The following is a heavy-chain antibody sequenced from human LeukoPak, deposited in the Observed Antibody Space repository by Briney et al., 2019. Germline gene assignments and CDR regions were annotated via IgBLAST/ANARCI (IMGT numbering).Heavy chain of an antibody. Sequence: GGSLRLSCAASGFTVSSNYMSWVRQAPGKGLEWVSSIFDSGAPSYYADSVKGRFTISRDNSKNTVYVRMERLRAEDTAIYYCTKAVGGGRDAYDIWGQGTMVTVSS. V-gene: IGHV3-53*01. CDR1: GFTVSSNY. D-gene: IGHD3-16*01. CDR3: TKAVGGGRDAYDI. J-gene: IGHJ3*02. CDR2: IFDSGAPS.